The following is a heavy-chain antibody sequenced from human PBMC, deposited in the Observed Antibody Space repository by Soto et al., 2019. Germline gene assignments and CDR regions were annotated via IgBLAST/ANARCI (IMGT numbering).Heavy chain of an antibody. CDR3: SRSSKTGDDAFDI. CDR2: ISYDGSNK. D-gene: IGHD7-27*01. J-gene: IGHJ3*02. CDR1: GFIFSDYG. V-gene: IGHV3-30*03. Sequence: GGSLRLSCRASGFIFSDYGMHWVRQAPGKGLEWVAVISYDGSNKYYADSVQGRLTLSRDDSKNTAYLQMNSLKSEDTAVYYCSRSSKTGDDAFDIWGQGTMVTVSS.